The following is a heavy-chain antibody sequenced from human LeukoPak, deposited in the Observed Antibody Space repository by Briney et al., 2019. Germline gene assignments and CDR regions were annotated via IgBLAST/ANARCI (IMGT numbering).Heavy chain of an antibody. Sequence: ASVKVSCKASGYTFTSYGISWVRQAPGQGLEWMGWISAYNGNTNYGQKLQGRVTMTTDTSTSTAYVELRSLRSDDTAVYYCARDLGDYDPYYYYYGMDVWGQGTTVTVSS. CDR2: ISAYNGNT. D-gene: IGHD4-17*01. V-gene: IGHV1-18*01. J-gene: IGHJ6*02. CDR3: ARDLGDYDPYYYYYGMDV. CDR1: GYTFTSYG.